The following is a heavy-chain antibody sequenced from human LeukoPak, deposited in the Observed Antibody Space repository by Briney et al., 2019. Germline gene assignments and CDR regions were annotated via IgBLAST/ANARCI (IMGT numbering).Heavy chain of an antibody. CDR2: INPTGGDT. CDR1: GYIFTDYY. D-gene: IGHD6-19*01. CDR3: ARGLGYSSGWSEY. Sequence: ASVKVSCKASGYIFTDYYIHWVRQAPGQGLEWMGIINPTGGDTVYSQKFQGRLTMTRDTSTNTVYMELSGLKSEDTAMFYCARGLGYSSGWSEYWGQGTLVAVSS. V-gene: IGHV1-46*01. J-gene: IGHJ4*02.